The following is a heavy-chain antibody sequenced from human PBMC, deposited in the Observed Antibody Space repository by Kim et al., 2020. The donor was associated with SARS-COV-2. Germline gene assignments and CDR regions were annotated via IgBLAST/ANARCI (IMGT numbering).Heavy chain of an antibody. D-gene: IGHD6-13*01. V-gene: IGHV4-59*13. CDR1: GGSISSYY. CDR2: IYYSGST. CDR3: AREKEGAAAGNPRTYYFDS. J-gene: IGHJ4*02. Sequence: SETLSLTCTVSGGSISSYYWSWIRQPPGKGLEWIGYIYYSGSTNYNPSLKSRVTISVDTSKNQFSLKLSSVTAADTAVYYCAREKEGAAAGNPRTYYFDSWSQGTLVTVSS.